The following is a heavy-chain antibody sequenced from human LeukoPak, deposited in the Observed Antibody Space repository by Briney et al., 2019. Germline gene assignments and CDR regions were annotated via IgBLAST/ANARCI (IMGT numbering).Heavy chain of an antibody. V-gene: IGHV3-23*01. CDR2: FSGSGGST. CDR1: GFTFSSYA. CDR3: AKDRDDYVWGSYLGAFDI. J-gene: IGHJ3*02. D-gene: IGHD3-16*01. Sequence: GGSLRLSCAASGFTFSSYAMSWVRQAPGKGLEWVSLFSGSGGSTYYADSVKGRFTISRDNLKNTLYLQMNSLRAEDTAVFYSAKDRDDYVWGSYLGAFDIWGQGTMVTVSS.